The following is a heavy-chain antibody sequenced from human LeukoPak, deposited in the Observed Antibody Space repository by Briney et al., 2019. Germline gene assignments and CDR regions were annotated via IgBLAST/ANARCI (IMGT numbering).Heavy chain of an antibody. CDR1: GFTFSAYG. V-gene: IGHV3-23*01. D-gene: IGHD4-17*01. J-gene: IGHJ3*02. CDR2: MGVSGDNV. Sequence: GGSLRLSCAASGFTFSAYGVTWVRQAPGKGLEWVSSMGVSGDNVHYADSVKGRFAISRDNSKNTLYLQMNSLRAEDAAVYYCAKEPNGDYVGAFDTWGQGTMVIVSS. CDR3: AKEPNGDYVGAFDT.